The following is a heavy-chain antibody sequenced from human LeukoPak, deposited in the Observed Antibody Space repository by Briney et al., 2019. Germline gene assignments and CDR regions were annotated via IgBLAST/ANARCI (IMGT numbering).Heavy chain of an antibody. CDR3: AKVGYPYGSGSTHFDY. D-gene: IGHD3-10*01. CDR2: ISWNSGSI. Sequence: PGGSLRLSCAASGFTFDDYAMHWVRQAPGKGLEWVSGISWNSGSIGYADSVKGRFTISRDNAKNSLYLQMNSLRAEDTALYYCAKVGYPYGSGSTHFDYWGQGTLVAVSS. V-gene: IGHV3-9*01. CDR1: GFTFDDYA. J-gene: IGHJ4*02.